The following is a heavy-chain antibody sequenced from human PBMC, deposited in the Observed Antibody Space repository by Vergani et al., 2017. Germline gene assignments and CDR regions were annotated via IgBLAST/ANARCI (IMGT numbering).Heavy chain of an antibody. D-gene: IGHD2-2*02. CDR1: GVSFSGYY. J-gene: IGHJ6*02. Sequence: QVQLQQWGAGLLKPSETLSLTCAVYGVSFSGYYWSWIRQPPGKGLEWIGEINHSGSTNYNPSLKSRVTISVDTSKNQFSLKLSSVTAADTAVYYCARVPLGYCSSTSCYTSILKTYYYYGMDVWGQGTTVTVSS. CDR2: INHSGST. V-gene: IGHV4-34*01. CDR3: ARVPLGYCSSTSCYTSILKTYYYYGMDV.